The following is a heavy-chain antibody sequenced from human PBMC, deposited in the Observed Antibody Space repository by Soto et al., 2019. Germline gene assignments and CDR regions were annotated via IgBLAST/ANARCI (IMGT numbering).Heavy chain of an antibody. CDR3: ARETLSGVLDY. CDR2: IYYSGST. Sequence: QVQLQESGPGLVKPSQTLSLTCTVSGGSISSGGYYWSCIRQHPGKGLEWIGYIYYSGSTYYNPSLKSRVTLSVDTSKNQFSLKVSSVTAADTAVYYCARETLSGVLDYWGQGTLVTVSS. CDR1: GGSISSGGYY. D-gene: IGHD3-10*01. V-gene: IGHV4-31*03. J-gene: IGHJ4*02.